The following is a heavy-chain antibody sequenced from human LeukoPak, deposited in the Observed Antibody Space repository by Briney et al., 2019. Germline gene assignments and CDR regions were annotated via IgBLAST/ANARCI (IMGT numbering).Heavy chain of an antibody. CDR1: GFTFSSYE. J-gene: IGHJ4*02. V-gene: IGHV3-48*03. D-gene: IGHD2-8*01. Sequence: GGSLRLSCAVSGFTFSSYEMNWVRQAPGKGLEWVSYISSSGSTIYYADSAKGRFTISRDNAKNSLYLQMNSLRAGDTAVYYCAREGGIVLIVYATSPLGDLNSDFDYWGQGTLVTVSS. CDR2: ISSSGSTI. CDR3: AREGGIVLIVYATSPLGDLNSDFDY.